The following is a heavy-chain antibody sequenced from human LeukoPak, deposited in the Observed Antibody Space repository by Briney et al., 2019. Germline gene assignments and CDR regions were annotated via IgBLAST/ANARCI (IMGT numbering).Heavy chain of an antibody. CDR3: ARGGSYSYYFDH. CDR2: IYYSGST. V-gene: IGHV4-39*07. D-gene: IGHD1-26*01. Sequence: SETLSLTCTVSGGSIRWSSYYWGWIRQPPGKGLEWIGSIYYSGSTYYNPSLKSRVTISVDTSKNQFSLKLSSVTAADTAVYYCARGGSYSYYFDHWGQGTLVTVSS. J-gene: IGHJ4*02. CDR1: GGSIRWSSYY.